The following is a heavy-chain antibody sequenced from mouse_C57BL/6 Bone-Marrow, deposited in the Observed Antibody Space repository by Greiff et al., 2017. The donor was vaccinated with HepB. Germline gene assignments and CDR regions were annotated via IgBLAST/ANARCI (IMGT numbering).Heavy chain of an antibody. Sequence: VQLVESGPGLVAPSPSLSITCTASGFSFTSYAISWVRQPPGKGLEWLGVIWTGGGTNDNSALKSRQSNSKDNSRRQVFLKMNSLQTDDTARYYGASQYYGPYAMDYWGQGTSVTVSS. CDR3: ASQYYGPYAMDY. CDR2: IWTGGGT. J-gene: IGHJ4*01. CDR1: GFSFTSYA. D-gene: IGHD1-1*01. V-gene: IGHV2-9-1*01.